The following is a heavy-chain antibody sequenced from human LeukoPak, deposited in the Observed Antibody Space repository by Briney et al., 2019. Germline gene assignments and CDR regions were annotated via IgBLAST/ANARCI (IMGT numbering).Heavy chain of an antibody. V-gene: IGHV3-30*01. Sequence: GRSLRLSCAASGFTFSSYAMHWVRQAPGKGLDWVAVISYDGSNKYYADSVKGRFTISRDNSKNTLYLQMNSLRAEDTAVYYCARDVAARPFDYWGQGTLVTVSS. J-gene: IGHJ4*02. D-gene: IGHD6-6*01. CDR3: ARDVAARPFDY. CDR2: ISYDGSNK. CDR1: GFTFSSYA.